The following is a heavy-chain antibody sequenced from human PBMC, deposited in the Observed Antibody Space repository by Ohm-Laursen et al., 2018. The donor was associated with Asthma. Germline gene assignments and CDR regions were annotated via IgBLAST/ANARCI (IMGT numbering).Heavy chain of an antibody. J-gene: IGHJ4*02. CDR2: GGSYYDGGLK. V-gene: IGHV3-30-3*01. CDR1: GFTFRSYA. Sequence: SLRLSCSASGFTFRSYAMHWVRQAPGKGLEWVAVGGSYYDGGLKYYADSVNGRFTVSRDDSKNTLYLQMNSLRAEDTAVYYCASPTVTPFDYWGQGTLVTVSS. D-gene: IGHD4-17*01. CDR3: ASPTVTPFDY.